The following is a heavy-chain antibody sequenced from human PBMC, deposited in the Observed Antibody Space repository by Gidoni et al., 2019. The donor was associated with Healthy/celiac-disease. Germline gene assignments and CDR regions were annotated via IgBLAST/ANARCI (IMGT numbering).Heavy chain of an antibody. J-gene: IGHJ4*02. D-gene: IGHD4-17*01. CDR3: ARAGYGDYFDY. CDR1: GFTFSSYA. Sequence: QVQLVESGGGVVQPGRSLRLSCAASGFTFSSYAMHWVRQAPGKGLEWVAVISYDGSNKYYADSVKGRFTISRDNSKNTLYLQMNSLRAEDTAVYYCARAGYGDYFDYWGQGTLVTVSS. V-gene: IGHV3-30-3*01. CDR2: ISYDGSNK.